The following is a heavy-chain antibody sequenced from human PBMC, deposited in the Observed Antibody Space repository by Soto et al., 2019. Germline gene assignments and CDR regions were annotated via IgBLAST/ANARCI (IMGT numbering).Heavy chain of an antibody. CDR1: GVSISSYY. D-gene: IGHD3-10*01. CDR3: ARDSELIGRSYWYFDL. CDR2: IYTSGST. V-gene: IGHV4-4*07. J-gene: IGHJ2*01. Sequence: QVQLQESGPGLVKPSETLSLTCSVSGVSISSYYWSWIRQPAGKGLEWIGRIYTSGSTNYSPSLKSRVTVSVDTPKNQVSLRLRSVTAADTAVYFCARDSELIGRSYWYFDLWGRGTLVTVSS.